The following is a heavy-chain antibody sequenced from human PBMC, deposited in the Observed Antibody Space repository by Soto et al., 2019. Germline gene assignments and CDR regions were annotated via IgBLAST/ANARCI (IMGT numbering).Heavy chain of an antibody. CDR2: ISAYNGNT. J-gene: IGHJ6*02. CDR1: GYTFTSYG. D-gene: IGHD7-27*01. Sequence: ASVKVSCKASGYTFTSYGISWVRQAPGQGLEWMGWISAYNGNTNYAQKLQGRVTMTTDTSTSTAYMELRSLRSDDTAVYYCARVKAGEGYYYYHGMDVWGQGTTVTVSS. V-gene: IGHV1-18*04. CDR3: ARVKAGEGYYYYHGMDV.